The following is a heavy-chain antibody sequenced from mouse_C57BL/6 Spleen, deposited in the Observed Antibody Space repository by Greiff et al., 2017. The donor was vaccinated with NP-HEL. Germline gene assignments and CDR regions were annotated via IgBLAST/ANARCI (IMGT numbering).Heavy chain of an antibody. J-gene: IGHJ2*01. Sequence: VHVKQSGAELVRPGASVKLSCTASGFNIKDDYMHWVKQRPEQGLEWIGWIDPENGDTEYASKFQGKATITADTSSNTAYLQRSSLTSEDTAVYYCTLYYYGSSSLDYWGQGTTLTVSS. V-gene: IGHV14-4*01. CDR1: GFNIKDDY. CDR3: TLYYYGSSSLDY. CDR2: IDPENGDT. D-gene: IGHD1-1*01.